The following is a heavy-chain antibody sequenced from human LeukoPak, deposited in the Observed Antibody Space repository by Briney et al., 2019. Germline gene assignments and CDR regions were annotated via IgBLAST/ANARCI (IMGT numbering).Heavy chain of an antibody. Sequence: GASVKVSCKASGYTFTGYYMHWVRQAPGQGLEGMGWINPNSGGTNYAQKFQGRVTMTRDTSISTAYMELSRLRSDDTAVYYCARGRGYYDSSGYLGAYYFDYWGQGTLVTVSS. V-gene: IGHV1-2*02. J-gene: IGHJ4*02. CDR2: INPNSGGT. D-gene: IGHD3-22*01. CDR3: ARGRGYYDSSGYLGAYYFDY. CDR1: GYTFTGYY.